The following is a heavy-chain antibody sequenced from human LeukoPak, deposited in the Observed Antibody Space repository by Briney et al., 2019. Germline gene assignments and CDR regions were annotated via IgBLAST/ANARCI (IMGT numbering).Heavy chain of an antibody. J-gene: IGHJ4*02. CDR3: ARLTGTLDY. CDR2: IYYSGST. V-gene: IGHV4-39*01. Sequence: SETLSLTCTVSGGSISSSTYYWGWIRQPPGKGLEWIGSIYYSGSTFYNPSLKSRVTISVDTSKNQFSLKLSSVTAADTAVYYCARLTGTLDYWDQGTLVTVSS. D-gene: IGHD1-1*01. CDR1: GGSISSSTYY.